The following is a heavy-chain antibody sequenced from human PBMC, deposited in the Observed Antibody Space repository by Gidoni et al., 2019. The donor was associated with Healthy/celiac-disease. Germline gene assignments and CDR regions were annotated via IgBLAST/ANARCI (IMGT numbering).Heavy chain of an antibody. Sequence: QVQPVQSGPEVKKPGASVTVPCKASGYTFTGYHMHWVRQAPGQGLEWMGWINPNSGGTNYAQKFQGRVTMTRDTSISTAYMELSRLRSDDTAVYYCARSYALGYCSGGSCYSGDYWGQGTLVTVSS. CDR2: INPNSGGT. D-gene: IGHD2-15*01. CDR1: GYTFTGYH. J-gene: IGHJ4*02. V-gene: IGHV1-2*02. CDR3: ARSYALGYCSGGSCYSGDY.